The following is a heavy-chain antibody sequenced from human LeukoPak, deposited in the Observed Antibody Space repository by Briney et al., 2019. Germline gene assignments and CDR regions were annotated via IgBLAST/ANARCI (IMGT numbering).Heavy chain of an antibody. D-gene: IGHD2-15*01. V-gene: IGHV4-59*12. CDR3: ARGYCSGGSCYSYYYYNYMDV. Sequence: SETLTLTCTVSGGSISSSYWSWIRQPPGKGLEWIGYIYYSGSPNYNPSLKSRVTISVDTSKNQFSLKLSSVTAADTAVYYCARGYCSGGSCYSYYYYNYMDVWGKGTTVTVSS. CDR2: IYYSGSP. CDR1: GGSISSSY. J-gene: IGHJ6*03.